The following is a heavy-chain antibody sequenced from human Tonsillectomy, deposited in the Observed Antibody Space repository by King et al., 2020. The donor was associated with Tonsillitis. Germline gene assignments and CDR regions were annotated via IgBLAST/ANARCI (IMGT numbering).Heavy chain of an antibody. CDR3: AKDKGADYYDRGKGAFDV. V-gene: IGHV3-21*01. Sequence: VQLVESGGGLVKPWGSLRLSCATSGFTFSNYDMNWVRQAPGKGLEWVSSISRSSSNIKYADSVKGRFTISRDNAKKSLHLQMNSLRAEDTAVYYCAKDKGADYYDRGKGAFDVWGQGTVVTVSS. J-gene: IGHJ3*01. D-gene: IGHD3-22*01. CDR1: GFTFSNYD. CDR2: ISRSSSNI.